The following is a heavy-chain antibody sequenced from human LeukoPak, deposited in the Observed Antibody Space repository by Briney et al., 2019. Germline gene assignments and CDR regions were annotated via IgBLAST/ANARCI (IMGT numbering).Heavy chain of an antibody. D-gene: IGHD1-26*01. CDR2: IYSGGST. J-gene: IGHJ6*03. CDR3: AKGLIVGATRYYYYYMDV. Sequence: GGSLRLSCAASGFTVSSNYMSWVRQAPGKGLEWVSVIYSGGSTYYADSVKGRFTISRDNSKNTLYLQMNSLRAEDTAVYYCAKGLIVGATRYYYYYMDVWGKGTTVTVSS. CDR1: GFTVSSNY. V-gene: IGHV3-53*01.